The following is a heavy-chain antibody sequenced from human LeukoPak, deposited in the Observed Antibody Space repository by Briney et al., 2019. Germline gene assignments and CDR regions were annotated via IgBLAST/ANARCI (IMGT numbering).Heavy chain of an antibody. CDR1: GGSISSSSYY. J-gene: IGHJ4*02. V-gene: IGHV4-39*01. Sequence: PSETLSLTCTVSGGSISSSSYYWGWIRQPPGKGLEWLGSIYYSGSTYYNPSLKSRVTISVDTSKNQVSLKLRSVTAADTAMYFCARGREENYDFWSGYYKGVHFDFWGQGTLVTVSS. D-gene: IGHD3-3*01. CDR2: IYYSGST. CDR3: ARGREENYDFWSGYYKGVHFDF.